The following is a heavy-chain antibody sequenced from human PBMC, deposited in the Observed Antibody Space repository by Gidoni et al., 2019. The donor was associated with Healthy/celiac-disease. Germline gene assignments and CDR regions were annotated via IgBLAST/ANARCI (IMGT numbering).Heavy chain of an antibody. J-gene: IGHJ2*01. Sequence: QVQLVESGGGLVKTGGSRRLSCPAYGSTFSDYYMSWIRQAPGKGLEWVSYMRSSSSYTNYADSVKGRFTSSRDNAKNSLYLQMNSLRAEDTAVYYCARKGGGTGYPYWYFDLWGRGTLVTVSS. CDR1: GSTFSDYY. D-gene: IGHD3-9*01. CDR3: ARKGGGTGYPYWYFDL. V-gene: IGHV3-11*05. CDR2: MRSSSSYT.